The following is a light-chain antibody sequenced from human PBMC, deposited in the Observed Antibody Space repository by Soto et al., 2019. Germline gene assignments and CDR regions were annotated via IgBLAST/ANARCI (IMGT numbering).Light chain of an antibody. CDR3: WSYAGSSTYVV. Sequence: QSVLTQPASVSGSPGQSITISCTGTSSDVGSYNLVSWYQQYPGKAPKLMIYEDSKRPSGVSNRFSGSKSGSTASLTISGLQTEDEADYYCWSYAGSSTYVVFGGGTKLTVL. J-gene: IGLJ2*01. CDR1: SSDVGSYNL. V-gene: IGLV2-23*01. CDR2: EDS.